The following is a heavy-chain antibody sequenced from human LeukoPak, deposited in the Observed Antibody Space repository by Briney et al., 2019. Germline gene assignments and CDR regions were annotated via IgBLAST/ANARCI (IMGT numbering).Heavy chain of an antibody. D-gene: IGHD3-3*01. CDR1: GYTFTGYY. CDR2: INPNSGGT. CDR3: ARVRLYYDFWSGYYLDY. V-gene: IGHV1-2*02. J-gene: IGHJ4*02. Sequence: ASVKVSCKASGYTFTGYYMYCVRQAPGQGLEWMGWINPNSGGTNYAQKFQGRVTMTRDTSISTAYMELSRLRSDDTAVYYCARVRLYYDFWSGYYLDYWGQGTLVTVSS.